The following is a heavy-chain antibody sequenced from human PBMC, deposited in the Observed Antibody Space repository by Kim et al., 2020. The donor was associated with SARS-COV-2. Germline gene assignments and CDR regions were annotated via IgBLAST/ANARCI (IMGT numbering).Heavy chain of an antibody. V-gene: IGHV5-51*01. J-gene: IGHJ4*02. CDR1: GYSFTNYW. Sequence: GESLKISCKGSGYSFTNYWIGWVRQMPGKGLEWMGIIDPADSDTRYSPTFQGQVTISVDKSTSTAQLQWSSLKASDTAMYYSSRHDGWLQPPAYWGQGTLVTVSS. CDR3: SRHDGWLQPPAY. D-gene: IGHD5-12*01. CDR2: IDPADSDT.